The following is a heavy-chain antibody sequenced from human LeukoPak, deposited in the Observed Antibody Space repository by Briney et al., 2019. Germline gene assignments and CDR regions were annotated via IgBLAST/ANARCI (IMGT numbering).Heavy chain of an antibody. J-gene: IGHJ2*01. CDR2: IYYSGST. V-gene: IGHV4-31*03. D-gene: IGHD1-26*01. Sequence: SQTLSLTCTVSGGSISSGGYCWSWIRQHPGKGLEWLGYIYYSGSTYYNPSLKSRVTISVDTSKNQFSLKMSSVTAADTAVYYCARALGVGATEWYFDLWGRGTLVTVSS. CDR3: ARALGVGATEWYFDL. CDR1: GGSISSGGYC.